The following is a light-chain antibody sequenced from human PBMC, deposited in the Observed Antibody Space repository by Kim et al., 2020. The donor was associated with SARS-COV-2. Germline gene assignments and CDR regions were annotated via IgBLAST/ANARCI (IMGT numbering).Light chain of an antibody. CDR3: KQYETYWR. CDR2: QAP. CDR1: QSVDSW. J-gene: IGKJ1*01. V-gene: IGKV1-5*03. Sequence: DIQMTQSPSTLSAFVGNRVTITCRASQSVDSWLAWYQQKPGKAPKLLIYQAPKLASGVPSRFSGSGSGTDFTLTISNLQPDDSAIYYCKQYETYWRFGPGTKVDIK.